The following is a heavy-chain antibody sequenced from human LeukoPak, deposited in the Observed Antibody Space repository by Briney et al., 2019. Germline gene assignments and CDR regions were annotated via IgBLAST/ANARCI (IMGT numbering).Heavy chain of an antibody. CDR2: IKSKTDGGTT. Sequence: GGSLRLSCAASGFTFSNAWMSWVRQAPGKGLEWVGRIKSKTDGGTTDYAAPVKGRFTISRDDSKNTLYLQMNSLKTEDTAVYYCTTAFYSSGWYHYYGMDVWGQGTTVTVSS. V-gene: IGHV3-15*01. CDR1: GFTFSNAW. D-gene: IGHD6-19*01. J-gene: IGHJ6*02. CDR3: TTAFYSSGWYHYYGMDV.